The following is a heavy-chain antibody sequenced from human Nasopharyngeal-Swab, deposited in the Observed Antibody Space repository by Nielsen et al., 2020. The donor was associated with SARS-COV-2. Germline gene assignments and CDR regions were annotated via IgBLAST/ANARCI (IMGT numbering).Heavy chain of an antibody. V-gene: IGHV3-74*01. Sequence: GQTLSLTGAASGFTFSSYWMHWVRQAPGKGLVWVSRINSDGSSTSYADSVKGRFTISRDNAKNTLYLQMNSLRAEDTAVYYCARGDYSNYVDYYYYYYMDVWGKGTTVTVSS. D-gene: IGHD4-11*01. CDR1: GFTFSSYW. J-gene: IGHJ6*03. CDR2: INSDGSST. CDR3: ARGDYSNYVDYYYYYYMDV.